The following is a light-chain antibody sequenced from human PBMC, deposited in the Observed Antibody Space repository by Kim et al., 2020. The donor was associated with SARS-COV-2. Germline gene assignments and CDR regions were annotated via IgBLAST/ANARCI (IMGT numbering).Light chain of an antibody. V-gene: IGLV7-43*01. J-gene: IGLJ3*02. CDR2: TAS. CDR3: LLYYGGVWV. Sequence: PGGTVTLSCASNTGAVTSGYYPNWFQLKPGQAPRSMIHTASGRHSGTPARFSGSLLGGKAALTLSGVQPEDEAEYYCLLYYGGVWVFGGGTQLTVL. CDR1: TGAVTSGYY.